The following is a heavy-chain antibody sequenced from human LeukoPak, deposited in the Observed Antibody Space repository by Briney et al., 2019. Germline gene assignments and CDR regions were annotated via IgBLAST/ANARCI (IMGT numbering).Heavy chain of an antibody. D-gene: IGHD1-1*01. CDR2: INHSGST. CDR1: GGSFSGYY. CDR3: ARVEPERYYYYYMDV. J-gene: IGHJ6*03. V-gene: IGHV4-34*01. Sequence: SETLSLTCAVYGGSFSGYYWSWIRQPPGKGLEWIGEINHSGSTNYNPSLKGRVTISVDTSKNQFSLKLSSVTAADTAVYYCARVEPERYYYYYMDVWGKGTTVTISS.